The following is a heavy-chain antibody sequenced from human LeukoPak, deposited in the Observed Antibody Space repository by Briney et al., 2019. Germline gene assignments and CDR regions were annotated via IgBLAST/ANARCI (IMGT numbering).Heavy chain of an antibody. J-gene: IGHJ4*02. Sequence: SETLSLTCAVSGASINSAGYYWSWIRQLPGKGLEWIGYISYTGSTYYNPSLKSRVIISRDTSKNQFSLKLSSVTAADTAIYYCARGDYWGQGTLVTVSS. CDR1: GASINSAGYY. V-gene: IGHV4-31*11. CDR3: ARGDY. CDR2: ISYTGST.